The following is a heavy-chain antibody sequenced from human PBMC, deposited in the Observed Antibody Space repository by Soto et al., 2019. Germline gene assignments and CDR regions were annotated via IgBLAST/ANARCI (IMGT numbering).Heavy chain of an antibody. CDR1: GFTFSNYA. CDR2: VVRSGSDT. V-gene: IGHV3-23*01. Sequence: GGSLRLSCAASGFTFSNYAMNWVRQAPGKGLEWVSVVVRSGSDTYYEDSVKGRFTISRDNSKNMLYLQMNSLRAEDSAIYYCARDYNGSYDSWGQGTLVTVSS. CDR3: ARDYNGSYDS. D-gene: IGHD1-26*01. J-gene: IGHJ5*01.